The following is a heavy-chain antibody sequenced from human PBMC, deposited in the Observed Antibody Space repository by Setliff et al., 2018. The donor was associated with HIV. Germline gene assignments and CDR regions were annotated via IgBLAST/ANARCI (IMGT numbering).Heavy chain of an antibody. V-gene: IGHV4-34*01. D-gene: IGHD1-1*01. J-gene: IGHJ4*02. CDR2: IHHNGST. CDR3: ARGLSYRPGAGKKLFDY. CDR1: GGSFSGYY. Sequence: PSETLSLTCAVYGGSFSGYYWRWIRQPPGKGLEWIGEIHHNGSTHYNPSLKIRVTISIDTSKNQFSLKVTSLTAADTAVYYCARGLSYRPGAGKKLFDYWGQGTLVTVSS.